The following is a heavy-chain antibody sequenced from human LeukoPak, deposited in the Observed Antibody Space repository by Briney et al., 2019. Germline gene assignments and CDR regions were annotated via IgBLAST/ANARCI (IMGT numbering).Heavy chain of an antibody. J-gene: IGHJ4*02. CDR2: ISGSGAST. CDR3: AKGRYSSSWYGGYFDY. V-gene: IGHV3-23*01. CDR1: GFTFSSYA. Sequence: GGSLRLSCAVSGFTFSSYAMSWVRQAPGKGLEWVSGISGSGASTYYADSVKGRFTISRDNSKNTLFLQMNSLRAEDTAVYYCAKGRYSSSWYGGYFDYWGQGTLVTVSS. D-gene: IGHD6-13*01.